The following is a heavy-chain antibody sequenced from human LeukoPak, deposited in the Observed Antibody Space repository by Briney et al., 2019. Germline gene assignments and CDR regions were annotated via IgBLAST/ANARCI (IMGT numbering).Heavy chain of an antibody. CDR3: AKDLRPSYYDSSGNAFDI. V-gene: IGHV3-30*18. CDR1: GFTFSSYG. D-gene: IGHD3-22*01. J-gene: IGHJ3*02. Sequence: GGSLRLSCAASGFTFSSYGMHWVRQAPGKGLEWVAVISYDGSNKYYADSVKGRFTISRDNSKNTLYLQMNSLRAEDTAVYYCAKDLRPSYYDSSGNAFDIWGQGTMVTVSS. CDR2: ISYDGSNK.